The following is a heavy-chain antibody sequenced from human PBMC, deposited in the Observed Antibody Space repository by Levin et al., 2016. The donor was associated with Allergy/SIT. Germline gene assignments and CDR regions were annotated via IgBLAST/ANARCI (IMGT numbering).Heavy chain of an antibody. CDR1: GYSFTTYW. CDR2: IYPGDSDT. D-gene: IGHD6-19*01. V-gene: IGHV5-51*01. Sequence: GESLKISCKGSGYSFTTYWIGWVRQMPGKGLEWMGIIYPGDSDTRYNPSFQGQVTISADKSINTAYLQWSSLRASDTAIYYCTRGWLTTSGWADFWGQGTLVTVSS. CDR3: TRGWLTTSGWADF. J-gene: IGHJ4*02.